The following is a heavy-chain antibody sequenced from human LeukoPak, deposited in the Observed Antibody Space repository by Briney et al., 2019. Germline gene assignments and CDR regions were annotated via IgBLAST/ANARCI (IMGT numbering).Heavy chain of an antibody. CDR3: ARVDPLWSGYSQYYFDY. D-gene: IGHD3-3*01. J-gene: IGHJ4*02. CDR2: IDHSGST. Sequence: SSETLSLTCAVYGGSFSGYYWSWIRQPPGKGLEWIGEIDHSGSTNYNPPLKSRVTISVDRSKNQFSLKLSSVTAADTAVYYCARVDPLWSGYSQYYFDYWGQGTLVTVSS. CDR1: GGSFSGYY. V-gene: IGHV4-34*01.